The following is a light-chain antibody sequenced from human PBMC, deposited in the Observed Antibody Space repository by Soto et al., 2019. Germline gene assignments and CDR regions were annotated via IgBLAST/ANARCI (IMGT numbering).Light chain of an antibody. CDR2: DAS. Sequence: EIVLTQSPSTLSLSPGQRATLSCRASQSVNNYLALHQQKPGQAPRLLIYDASNRATGIPARFSGSGSGTDFTLTISSLEPEDFATYYCQQPISLPITFGHGTRLEIK. J-gene: IGKJ5*01. V-gene: IGKV3-11*01. CDR3: QQPISLPIT. CDR1: QSVNNY.